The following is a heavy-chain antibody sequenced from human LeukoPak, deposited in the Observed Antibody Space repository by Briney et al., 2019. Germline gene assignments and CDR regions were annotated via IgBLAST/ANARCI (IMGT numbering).Heavy chain of an antibody. D-gene: IGHD3-10*01. V-gene: IGHV3-30*04. CDR2: ISYDGSNK. J-gene: IGHJ4*02. CDR3: ASPLRFGELLTEGEFDY. Sequence: GGSLRLSCAASGFTFSSYAMHWVRQAPGKGLEWVAVISYDGSNKYYADSVKGRFTISRDNSKNTLYLQMNSLRAEDTAVYYCASPLRFGELLTEGEFDYWGQGTLVTVSS. CDR1: GFTFSSYA.